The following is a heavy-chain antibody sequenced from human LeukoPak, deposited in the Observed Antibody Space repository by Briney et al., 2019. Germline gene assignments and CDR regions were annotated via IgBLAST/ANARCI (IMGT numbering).Heavy chain of an antibody. J-gene: IGHJ4*02. V-gene: IGHV3-7*01. Sequence: PGGSLRLSCEASTFTFTPGWMSWVRQAPGKGLEWVAMMKRDGGEKHYVDSVRGRFTISRDNAKNSLCLQMDSLRDEDTAVYYCASLDTAHPSGVHWGQGTLVTVSS. D-gene: IGHD5-18*01. CDR2: MKRDGGEK. CDR3: ASLDTAHPSGVH. CDR1: TFTFTPGW.